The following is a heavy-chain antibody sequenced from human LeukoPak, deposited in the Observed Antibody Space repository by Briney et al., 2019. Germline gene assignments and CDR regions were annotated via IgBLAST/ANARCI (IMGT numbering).Heavy chain of an antibody. CDR3: ARDASGSASGSGRYDY. V-gene: IGHV1-46*01. CDR2: INPSGGST. Sequence: ASVKVSCKASGGTFSSYAISWVRQAPGQGLEWMGIINPSGGSTSYAQKFQGRVTMTRDTSTSTVYMELSSLRSEDTAVYYCARDASGSASGSGRYDYWGQGTLVTVSS. D-gene: IGHD1-26*01. CDR1: GGTFSSYA. J-gene: IGHJ4*02.